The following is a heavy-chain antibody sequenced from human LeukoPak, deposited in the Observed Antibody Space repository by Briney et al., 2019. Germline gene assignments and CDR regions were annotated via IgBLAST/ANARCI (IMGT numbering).Heavy chain of an antibody. CDR1: GYTFTGYY. D-gene: IGHD4-17*01. V-gene: IGHV1-2*02. CDR2: INPNSGGT. Sequence: ASVKVSCKASGYTFTGYYMHWVRQAPGQGLEWMGWINPNSGGTNYAQKFQGRVTMTRDTSISTAYMELSRLRSDDTAVYYCARSPGDYRNWFDPWGQGTLVTVSS. CDR3: ARSPGDYRNWFDP. J-gene: IGHJ5*02.